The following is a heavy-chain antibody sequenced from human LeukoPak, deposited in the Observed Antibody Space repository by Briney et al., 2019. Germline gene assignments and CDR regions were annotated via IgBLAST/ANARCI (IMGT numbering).Heavy chain of an antibody. Sequence: ASVKVSCKVSGYTLTELSMHWVRQAPGKGLEWMGGFDPEDGETIYAQKFQGRVTMTEDTSTDTAYMELSSLRSEDTAVYYCARGSRQWLAQRNYFDYWGQGTLVTVSS. V-gene: IGHV1-24*01. D-gene: IGHD6-19*01. CDR2: FDPEDGET. CDR1: GYTLTELS. CDR3: ARGSRQWLAQRNYFDY. J-gene: IGHJ4*02.